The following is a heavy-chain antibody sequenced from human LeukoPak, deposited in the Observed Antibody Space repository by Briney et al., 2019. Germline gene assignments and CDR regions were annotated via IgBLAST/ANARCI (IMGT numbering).Heavy chain of an antibody. CDR3: AKWASDNRAFDL. Sequence: SETLSLTCTVSGTSITSYYWNWIRQAPGQGPEWIGYGHYSGNTKCNPPLKSRVTISVDTSKTQFSLRLSSVTAADTAVYFCAKWASDNRAFDLWGQGTLVTFSS. V-gene: IGHV4-59*08. J-gene: IGHJ4*02. CDR1: GTSITSYY. D-gene: IGHD2-8*01. CDR2: GHYSGNT.